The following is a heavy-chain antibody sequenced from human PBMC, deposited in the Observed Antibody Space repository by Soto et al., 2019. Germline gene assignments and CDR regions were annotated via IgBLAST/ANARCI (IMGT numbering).Heavy chain of an antibody. CDR3: ARDASYYSLWSGYYPSRNGMDV. CDR1: GFTFSSFG. Sequence: PGGSLRLSCAAYGFTFSSFGMHWVRQAPGKGLEWVSLIWYDGSKKSYGDSVKGRFTISRGNSRNTVYLQMNSLRADDTAVYYCARDASYYSLWSGYYPSRNGMDVWGQGTTVTVSS. CDR2: IWYDGSKK. D-gene: IGHD3-3*01. V-gene: IGHV3-33*01. J-gene: IGHJ6*02.